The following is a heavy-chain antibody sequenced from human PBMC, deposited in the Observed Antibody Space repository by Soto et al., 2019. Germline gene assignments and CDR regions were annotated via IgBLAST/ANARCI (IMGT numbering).Heavy chain of an antibody. CDR2: IYSGGST. CDR1: GFTVSSNY. CDR3: ASRIDDYGDWIFDY. J-gene: IGHJ4*02. D-gene: IGHD4-17*01. V-gene: IGHV3-66*01. Sequence: GGSLRLSCAASGFTVSSNYMSWVLQAPGKGLEWVSVIYSGGSTYYADPVKGRFTISRDNSKNTLYLQMNSLRVEDTAVYFCASRIDDYGDWIFDYWGQGTLVTVSS.